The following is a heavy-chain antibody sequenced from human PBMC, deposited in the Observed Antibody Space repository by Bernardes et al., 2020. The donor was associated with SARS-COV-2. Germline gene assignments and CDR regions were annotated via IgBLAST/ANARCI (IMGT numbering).Heavy chain of an antibody. D-gene: IGHD2-15*01. CDR1: GFTFSSYW. V-gene: IGHV3-74*01. CDR2: IKNDGSYT. Sequence: GGSLSLTCSASGFTFSSYWMHWVRPVPGKGLVWVSRIKNDGSYTTYADSVKGRFTISRDNAKNTLYLQMNSLRAEDTAVYYCGSQGYCTGGTCQHYWGQGILVTVSS. J-gene: IGHJ4*02. CDR3: GSQGYCTGGTCQHY.